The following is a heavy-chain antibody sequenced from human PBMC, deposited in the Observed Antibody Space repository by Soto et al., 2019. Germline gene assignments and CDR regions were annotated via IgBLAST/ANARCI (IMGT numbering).Heavy chain of an antibody. J-gene: IGHJ4*02. CDR3: TGGTECYYDY. CDR1: GDSISRSGYS. CDR2: ASYSGRT. Sequence: SETLSLTCAASGDSISRSGYSWGWIRQPPGKGLEWLGTASYSGRTYYNPSLKSRVTISVDASKNQFSLKLSSVTAADTAVYYGTGGTECYYDYWGQGLLVTVSS. V-gene: IGHV4-39*03. D-gene: IGHD3-10*01.